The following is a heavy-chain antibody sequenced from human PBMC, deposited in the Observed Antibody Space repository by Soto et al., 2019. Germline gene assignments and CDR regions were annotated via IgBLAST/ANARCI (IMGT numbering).Heavy chain of an antibody. Sequence: QMQLVESGGGVVQPGRSLRLSCAASGFTFSSYGMHWVRQAPGKGLEWVAVISYDGSNKYYADSVKGRFTISRDNSKNTLYLQMNSLRAEDTAVYYCANPAIPDLYYFDYWGQGTLVTVSS. V-gene: IGHV3-30*18. CDR3: ANPAIPDLYYFDY. CDR1: GFTFSSYG. CDR2: ISYDGSNK. D-gene: IGHD2-2*01. J-gene: IGHJ4*02.